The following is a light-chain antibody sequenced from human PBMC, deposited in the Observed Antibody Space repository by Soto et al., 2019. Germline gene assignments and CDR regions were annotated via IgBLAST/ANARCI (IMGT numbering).Light chain of an antibody. CDR2: HAS. Sequence: EIVMTQSPATVSVSPGERATLSCRASQSVSDKLAWYQQKPGQAPRLLIHHASARATGIPARFSGSGSGTEFTLTISGLQSEDFAVYYCQQYNNWPPWTFGQGTKVDI. V-gene: IGKV3-15*01. CDR1: QSVSDK. CDR3: QQYNNWPPWT. J-gene: IGKJ1*01.